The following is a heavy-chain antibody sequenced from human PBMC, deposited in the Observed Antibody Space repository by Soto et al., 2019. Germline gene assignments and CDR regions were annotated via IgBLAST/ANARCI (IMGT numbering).Heavy chain of an antibody. CDR1: GFTFSIYW. D-gene: IGHD3-22*01. CDR2: VNSDERST. V-gene: IGHV3-74*01. Sequence: GGSMRLSCAASGFTFSIYWMHWVRQAPGKGLVWVSRVNSDERSTSYADSVKGRFTISRDNAKNTLYLQMNSLRAEDTALYYCARGGYYRYDAFHIWGQGTMVTVSS. J-gene: IGHJ3*02. CDR3: ARGGYYRYDAFHI.